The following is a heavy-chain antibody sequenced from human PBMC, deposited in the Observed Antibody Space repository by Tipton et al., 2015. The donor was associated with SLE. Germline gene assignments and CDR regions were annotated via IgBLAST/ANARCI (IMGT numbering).Heavy chain of an antibody. J-gene: IGHJ4*02. D-gene: IGHD5-24*01. CDR1: GGSFSDYY. V-gene: IGHV4-4*07. CDR3: ARAGGVEMATINY. CDR2: IYSTGST. Sequence: TLSLTCNVYGGSFSDYYWNWFRQPAGKGLEWIGRIYSTGSTNYNPSLKSRITMSIDTFKNQFSLNLRSVTAADTAVYYCARAGGVEMATINYWGQGTLVTVSS.